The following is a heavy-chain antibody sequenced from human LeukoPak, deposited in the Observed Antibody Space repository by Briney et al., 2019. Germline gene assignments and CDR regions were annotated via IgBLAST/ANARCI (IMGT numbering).Heavy chain of an antibody. J-gene: IGHJ4*02. V-gene: IGHV3-9*01. Sequence: TGYADSVKGRFSISRDNAKNSLYLLMNNLRAEDTALYYCAKGSITMIRGNRGMEYWGQGTLVTVSS. CDR3: AKGSITMIRGNRGMEY. CDR2: T. D-gene: IGHD3-10*01.